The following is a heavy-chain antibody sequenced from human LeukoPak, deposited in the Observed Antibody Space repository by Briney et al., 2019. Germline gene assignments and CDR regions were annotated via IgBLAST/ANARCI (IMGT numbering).Heavy chain of an antibody. Sequence: GGSLRLSCAASGFTFSSYGMHWVRQAPGKGLEWVAVISYDGSNKYYADSVKGRFTISRDNSKNTLYLQMNSLRAEDTAVYYCARAAYSSTWYSRYFDLWGRGTLVTVSS. CDR2: ISYDGSNK. CDR3: ARAAYSSTWYSRYFDL. J-gene: IGHJ2*01. D-gene: IGHD6-13*01. V-gene: IGHV3-30*03. CDR1: GFTFSSYG.